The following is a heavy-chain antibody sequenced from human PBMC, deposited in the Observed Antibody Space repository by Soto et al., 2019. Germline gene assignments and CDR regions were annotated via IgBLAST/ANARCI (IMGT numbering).Heavy chain of an antibody. D-gene: IGHD3-3*01. CDR1: GFTFSSYG. J-gene: IGHJ5*02. Sequence: QVQLVESGGGVVQPGRSLRLSCAASGFTFSSYGMHWVRQAPGKGLEWVAVIWYDGSNKYYADSVKGRFTISRDNSKNPLYLQMNSLRAEDTAVYYCARRFQDWFDPWGQGTLVTVSS. V-gene: IGHV3-33*01. CDR2: IWYDGSNK. CDR3: ARRFQDWFDP.